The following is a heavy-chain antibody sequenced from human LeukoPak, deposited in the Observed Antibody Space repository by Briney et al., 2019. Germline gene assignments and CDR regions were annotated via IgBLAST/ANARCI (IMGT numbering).Heavy chain of an antibody. CDR2: IRYDGSNK. CDR3: AKDRSYYDGGGYRNFDY. Sequence: GGSLRLSCAASGLTFSTCGMHWVRQAPGKGLEWVAFIRYDGSNKYYADSAKGRFIISRDNSENTLSLQMNSPRAEDTAVYYCAKDRSYYDGGGYRNFDYWGQGTLVTVSS. V-gene: IGHV3-30*02. CDR1: GLTFSTCG. J-gene: IGHJ4*02. D-gene: IGHD3-22*01.